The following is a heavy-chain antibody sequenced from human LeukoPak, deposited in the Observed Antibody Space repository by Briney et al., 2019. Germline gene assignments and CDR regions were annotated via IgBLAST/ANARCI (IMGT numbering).Heavy chain of an antibody. V-gene: IGHV3-30*03. CDR2: ISYDGSNK. J-gene: IGHJ4*02. D-gene: IGHD4-17*01. Sequence: PGRSLRLSCAASGFTFSSYGMHWVRQAPGKGLEWVAVISYDGSNKYYADSVKGRFTISRDNSKNTLYLPMNSLRAEDTAVYYCATGGDYGDPFDYWGQGTLVTVSS. CDR1: GFTFSSYG. CDR3: ATGGDYGDPFDY.